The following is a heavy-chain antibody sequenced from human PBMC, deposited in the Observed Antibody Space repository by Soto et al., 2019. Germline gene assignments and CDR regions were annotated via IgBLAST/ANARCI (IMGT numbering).Heavy chain of an antibody. D-gene: IGHD3-16*02. CDR3: ARNTTYRDSNLYYDVFNI. CDR1: GFTFSYYW. V-gene: IGHV3-7*02. CDR2: IRGDGGVE. Sequence: DVQVMESGGGLVQPGESLRLSCAASGFTFSYYWMTWVRQAPGKGLEWVANIRGDGGVEHYRESVKGRFSVSREKAKDSRYIQKNRWRMEDTAVYYCARNTTYRDSNLYYDVFNIWGKGTMVTVSS. J-gene: IGHJ3*02.